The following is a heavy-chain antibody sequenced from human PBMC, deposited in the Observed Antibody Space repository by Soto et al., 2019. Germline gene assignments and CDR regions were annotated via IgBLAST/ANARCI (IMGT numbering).Heavy chain of an antibody. CDR3: AKMSLLLYYDSSGTDAFDI. V-gene: IGHV3-30*18. D-gene: IGHD3-22*01. J-gene: IGHJ3*02. CDR1: GFTFSSYG. CDR2: ISYDGSNK. Sequence: QVQLVESGGGLVKPGGSLRLSCAASGFTFSSYGMHWVRQAPGKGLEWVAVISYDGSNKYYADSVKGRFTISRDNSKNTLYLQMNSLRAEDTAVYYCAKMSLLLYYDSSGTDAFDIWGQGTMVTVSS.